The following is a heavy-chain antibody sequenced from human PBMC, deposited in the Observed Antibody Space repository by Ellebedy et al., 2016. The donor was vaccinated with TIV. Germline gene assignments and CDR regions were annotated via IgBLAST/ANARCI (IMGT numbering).Heavy chain of an antibody. V-gene: IGHV3-48*01. CDR1: GFTFSSYS. CDR2: ISSSSSAI. D-gene: IGHD4-17*01. Sequence: LSLTCAAYGFTFSSYSMNWVRQAPGKGLEWVSYISSSSSAIYYVDSVKGRFTISRDNAKNSLYLQMNSLRAEDTAVYYCATYSPSTDHLDYWGQGTLVTVSS. J-gene: IGHJ4*02. CDR3: ATYSPSTDHLDY.